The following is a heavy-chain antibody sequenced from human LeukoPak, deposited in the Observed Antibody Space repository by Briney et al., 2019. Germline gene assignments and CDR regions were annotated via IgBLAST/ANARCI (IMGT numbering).Heavy chain of an antibody. CDR3: ARDKPGYSSVWVLHKTTSNWFDP. J-gene: IGHJ5*02. CDR2: IYTSVST. V-gene: IGHV4-4*07. D-gene: IGHD6-19*01. Sequence: PPQSLSPTCTVSGGSLSSYSWSWIRQPARKGLEWNGCIYTSVSTTYNPSLKSRVTMSVDTSKNQFSLKLSSVTAADTAVYYCARDKPGYSSVWVLHKTTSNWFDPWGRGTLVSVSS. CDR1: GGSLSSYS.